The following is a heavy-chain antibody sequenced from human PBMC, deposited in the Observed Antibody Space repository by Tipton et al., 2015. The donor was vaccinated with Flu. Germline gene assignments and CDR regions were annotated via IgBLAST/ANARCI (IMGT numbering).Heavy chain of an antibody. CDR1: GFSVSSNY. V-gene: IGHV3-53*01. Sequence: SLRLSCEGSGFSVSSNYMSWVRQGPGKGLEWVSVIYRGGGTYYGDSVKGRFTTSRDDPKNTLYLQMSSLRVEDTAVYYCARVREADYAYGMDVWGQGTTVIVSS. D-gene: IGHD3-16*01. CDR2: IYRGGGT. CDR3: ARVREADYAYGMDV. J-gene: IGHJ6*02.